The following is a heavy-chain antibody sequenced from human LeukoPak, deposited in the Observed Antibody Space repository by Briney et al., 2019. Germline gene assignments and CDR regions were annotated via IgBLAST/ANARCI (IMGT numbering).Heavy chain of an antibody. CDR1: GFTFSSYG. D-gene: IGHD3-10*01. Sequence: GGTLRLSCAASGFTFSSYGMSWVRQAPGKGLEWVSAISGSGGSTYYADSVKGRFTISRDNSKNTLYLQMNSLRAEDTAVYYCAKDILGSGSYHTHWYFDLWGRGTLVTVSS. V-gene: IGHV3-23*01. CDR2: ISGSGGST. J-gene: IGHJ2*01. CDR3: AKDILGSGSYHTHWYFDL.